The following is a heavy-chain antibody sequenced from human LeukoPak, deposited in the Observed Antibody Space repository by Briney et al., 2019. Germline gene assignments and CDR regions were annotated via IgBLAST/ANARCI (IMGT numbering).Heavy chain of an antibody. CDR1: GFISSNY. D-gene: IGHD2-2*01. J-gene: IGHJ4*02. CDR3: ARGDCSSTSCYVDY. V-gene: IGHV3-53*01. Sequence: PSGGSLRLSCAASGFISSNYMNCVRQAPGNELEWVSVIYSGGSTYYADSVKGRFTISRDNSKNTMYLQMNSLRAEDTAVYYCARGDCSSTSCYVDYWGQGTLVTVSS. CDR2: IYSGGST.